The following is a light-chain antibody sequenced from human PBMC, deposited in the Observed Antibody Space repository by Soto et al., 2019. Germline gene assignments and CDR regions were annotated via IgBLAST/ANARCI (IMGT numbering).Light chain of an antibody. Sequence: SPGTLSLSPGERATLSCRASQSVSSSYLAWYQQXPXXXPXXLIYGASSRATGIPDRFSGSGSGTDFTLTISRLEPEDFAVYYCQQYGSSPTFGQGKRLEIK. CDR1: QSVSSSY. CDR2: GAS. CDR3: QQYGSSPT. J-gene: IGKJ5*01. V-gene: IGKV3-20*01.